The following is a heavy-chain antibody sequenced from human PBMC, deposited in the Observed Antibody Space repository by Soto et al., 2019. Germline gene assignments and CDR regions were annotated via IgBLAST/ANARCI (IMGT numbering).Heavy chain of an antibody. CDR1: GFTFSSYS. CDR2: ISSSSSYI. J-gene: IGHJ4*02. V-gene: IGHV3-21*01. D-gene: IGHD4-17*01. CDR3: ARDVGNDYGDYGYDY. Sequence: EVQLVESGGGLVKPGGSLRLSCAASGFTFSSYSMNWVRQAPGKGLEWVSSISSSSSYIYYADSVKGRFTISRDNAKNSLYLQRNRLRAEDTAVYYCARDVGNDYGDYGYDYWGQGTLVTVSS.